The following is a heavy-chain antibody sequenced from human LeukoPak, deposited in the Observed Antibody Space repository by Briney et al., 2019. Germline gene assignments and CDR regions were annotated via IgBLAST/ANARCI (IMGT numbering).Heavy chain of an antibody. V-gene: IGHV3-48*03. J-gene: IGHJ6*04. CDR3: ARGRYYYGSGSYSRHYYYGMDV. CDR1: GFTFSSYE. D-gene: IGHD3-10*01. Sequence: PGGSLRLSCAASGFTFSSYEMNWVRQAPGKGLEWVSYISSSGSTIYYADSVKGRFTISRDNAKNSLYLKLNSLRAGDTAVYYCARGRYYYGSGSYSRHYYYGMDVWGKGTTVTVSS. CDR2: ISSSGSTI.